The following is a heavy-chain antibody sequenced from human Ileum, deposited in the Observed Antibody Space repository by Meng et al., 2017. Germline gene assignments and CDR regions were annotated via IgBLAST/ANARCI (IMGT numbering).Heavy chain of an antibody. V-gene: IGHV3-23*01. Sequence: GGSLRLSCAASGFTFSTYAMTWVRQAPGKGLEWVSISGGSGGDTHYVVSVKGRFIISRENSKNTLYLQMNSLRAEDTAVYYCVKGVGASFPASRNFDFWGQGTLVTVSS. J-gene: IGHJ4*02. CDR2: SGGSGGDT. D-gene: IGHD1-26*01. CDR1: GFTFSTYA. CDR3: VKGVGASFPASRNFDF.